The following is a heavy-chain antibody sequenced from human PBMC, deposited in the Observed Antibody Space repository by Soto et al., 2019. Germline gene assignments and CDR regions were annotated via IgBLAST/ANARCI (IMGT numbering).Heavy chain of an antibody. V-gene: IGHV1-69*13. CDR2: IIPIFGTT. CDR3: RSSTYYYDSNEDWFDP. Sequence: SVKVSCKASGGPFSTSTISWVRQAPGQGLEWMGGIIPIFGTTNYAQKFQGKVTITADESTSTAFMELSSLRSEDTAVYYCRSSTYYYDSNEDWFDPWGQGTLVTVS. J-gene: IGHJ5*02. CDR1: GGPFSTST. D-gene: IGHD3-22*01.